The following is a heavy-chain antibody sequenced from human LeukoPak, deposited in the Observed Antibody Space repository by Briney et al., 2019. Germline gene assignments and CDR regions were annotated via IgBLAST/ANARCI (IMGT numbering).Heavy chain of an antibody. D-gene: IGHD3-3*01. V-gene: IGHV1-18*01. J-gene: IGHJ3*02. CDR2: ISSYNGNT. Sequence: VKVSCMGSGYTFTSYGSSWVRRAPGQGREWMGLISSYNGNTNYAQKLQGRVTMTTDTSKRTAHMELRSLRSDDKAVYYCARAQEYYDFWSGYRPTAFDIWGQGTMVTVSS. CDR3: ARAQEYYDFWSGYRPTAFDI. CDR1: GYTFTSYG.